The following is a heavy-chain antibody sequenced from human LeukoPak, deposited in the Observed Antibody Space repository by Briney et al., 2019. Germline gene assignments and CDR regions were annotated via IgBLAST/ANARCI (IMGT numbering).Heavy chain of an antibody. Sequence: GGSLRLSCAASGFIFSNYGMSWVRQTPGKGLEWVSVISGNGHDTFYIDSVKGRFTISRDNSKNTLYLQMNSLRAEDTAVYYCAKDRTVTTRGSAFDIWGRGTLGTVSS. V-gene: IGHV3-23*01. CDR2: ISGNGHDT. CDR3: AKDRTVTTRGSAFDI. CDR1: GFIFSNYG. J-gene: IGHJ3*02. D-gene: IGHD4-17*01.